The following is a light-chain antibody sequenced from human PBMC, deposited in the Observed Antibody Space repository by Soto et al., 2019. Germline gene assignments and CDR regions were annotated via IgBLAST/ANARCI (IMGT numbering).Light chain of an antibody. CDR1: QSISNS. V-gene: IGKV3-11*01. J-gene: IGKJ2*01. Sequence: EIVLTQSPATLSLSPGERATLSCRASQSISNSLAWFQQKPGQAPRLLIYDTSHRATGIPARFSGSWSGTDFTLTISSLEPEDFAVYFCQQRSNWPYTFGQGTNLEIK. CDR3: QQRSNWPYT. CDR2: DTS.